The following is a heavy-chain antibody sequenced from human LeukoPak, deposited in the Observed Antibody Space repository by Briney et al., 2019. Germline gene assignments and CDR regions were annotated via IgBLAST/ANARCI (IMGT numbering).Heavy chain of an antibody. CDR2: IRYAGSNK. J-gene: IGHJ4*02. D-gene: IGHD3-22*01. V-gene: IGHV3-30*02. Sequence: GGSLRLSCAASGFTFSSYGMHWVRQPPGKGLEWVAFIRYAGSNKYYADSVKGRYTISRDNSKNTLYLQMNSLRAEDTAVYYCAKDYYYDSSGYYYDFDYWGQGTLVTVSS. CDR1: GFTFSSYG. CDR3: AKDYYYDSSGYYYDFDY.